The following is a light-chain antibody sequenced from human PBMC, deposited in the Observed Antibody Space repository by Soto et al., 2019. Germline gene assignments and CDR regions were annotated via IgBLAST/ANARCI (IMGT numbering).Light chain of an antibody. V-gene: IGLV2-14*01. Sequence: QSVLTQPASVSGSPGQWITISCTGTSSDVGGYNYVSWHQQHPGKAPKLTIYDVSSRPSGVSNRFSASKSGNTASLTISGLQAEDEADYYCTSYTSSGTYVFGTGTKVTVL. CDR2: DVS. CDR3: TSYTSSGTYV. CDR1: SSDVGGYNY. J-gene: IGLJ1*01.